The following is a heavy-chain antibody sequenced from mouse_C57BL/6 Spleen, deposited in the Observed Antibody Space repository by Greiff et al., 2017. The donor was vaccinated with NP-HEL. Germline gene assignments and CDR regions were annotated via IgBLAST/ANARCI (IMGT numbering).Heavy chain of an antibody. D-gene: IGHD2-1*01. V-gene: IGHV1-69*01. Sequence: QVQLQQPGAELVMPGASVKLSCPASGFTFTSSSLPCVHPTPGQGLEWIGYIDPSDSYTNYNQNVKGKSTLTVDKSSSTAYMQLSSLTSEDSAVYNCARGRVYYGNHEWYIDVWGKGTTVTVSS. CDR1: GFTFTSSS. J-gene: IGHJ1*03. CDR2: IDPSDSYT. CDR3: ARGRVYYGNHEWYIDV.